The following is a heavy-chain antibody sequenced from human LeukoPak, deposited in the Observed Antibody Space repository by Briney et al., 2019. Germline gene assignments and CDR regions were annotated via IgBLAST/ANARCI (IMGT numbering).Heavy chain of an antibody. CDR3: TRDPGRCTSTSCYPDY. CDR2: IYYSGST. D-gene: IGHD2-2*01. J-gene: IGHJ4*02. V-gene: IGHV4-59*01. Sequence: PSETLSLTCTVSGGSISSYYWSWIRQPPGKGLEWLGYIYYSGSTNYNPSLKSRVTISVDTSKNQFSLKLSSVTAADTAVYYCTRDPGRCTSTSCYPDYWGQGTLVTVSP. CDR1: GGSISSYY.